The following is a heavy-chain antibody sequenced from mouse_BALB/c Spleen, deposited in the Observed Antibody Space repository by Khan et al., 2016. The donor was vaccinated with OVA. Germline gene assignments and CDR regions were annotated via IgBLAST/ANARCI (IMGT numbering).Heavy chain of an antibody. CDR2: ISYSGNT. D-gene: IGHD2-4*01. CDR3: ARKDYYDYDPFPY. J-gene: IGHJ3*01. V-gene: IGHV3-2*02. Sequence: VQLQQSGPGLVKPSQSLSLTYTVTGYSITSEYTWNWIRQFPGNKLEWMGFISYSGNTRYNPSLKSRISITRDTSKNQFFLQLNSVTSEDTATYYCARKDYYDYDPFPYWGQGTLVTVSA. CDR1: GYSITSEYT.